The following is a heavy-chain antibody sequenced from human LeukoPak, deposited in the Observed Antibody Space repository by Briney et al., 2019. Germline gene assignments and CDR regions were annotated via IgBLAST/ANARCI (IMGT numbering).Heavy chain of an antibody. CDR2: INHSGST. CDR1: GVSFIGYY. Sequence: SETLSLTCTVYGVSFIGYYWSWIRQPPGKGLEWIGEINHSGSTNYNPSLKSRVTISVDTSKTQFSLKLTSITAADTAVYYCARGITLESYFDYWGQGTLVTVSS. D-gene: IGHD1-1*01. CDR3: ARGITLESYFDY. V-gene: IGHV4-34*01. J-gene: IGHJ4*02.